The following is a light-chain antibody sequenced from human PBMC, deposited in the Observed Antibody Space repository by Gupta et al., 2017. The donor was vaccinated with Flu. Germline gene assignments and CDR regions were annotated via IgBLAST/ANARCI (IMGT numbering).Light chain of an antibody. Sequence: QSVLTQPPSVSVAPGQRVTISCTVSSSNIGAGFDVHWYQQLPGTAPKLLIYGNSNRPSGVPERFSGSKSGTSASMAITGLQAEDEADYYCQADDSSLSGSVFGGGTKLTVL. V-gene: IGLV1-40*01. CDR1: SSNIGAGFD. CDR2: GNS. J-gene: IGLJ3*02. CDR3: QADDSSLSGSV.